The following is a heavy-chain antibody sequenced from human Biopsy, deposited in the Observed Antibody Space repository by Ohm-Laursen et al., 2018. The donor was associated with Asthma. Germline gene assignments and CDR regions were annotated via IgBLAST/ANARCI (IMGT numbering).Heavy chain of an antibody. CDR3: ALSQFDY. V-gene: IGHV1-69*05. CDR1: GGTFSSYA. Sequence: SSVKVSCKPSGGTFSSYAISWVRQAPGQGLEWMGGIIPIFGTANYAQKFLGRVTVTRDTSTSTVYMELSSLRSEDTAVYYCALSQFDYWGQGTLLTVSS. CDR2: IIPIFGTA. J-gene: IGHJ4*02.